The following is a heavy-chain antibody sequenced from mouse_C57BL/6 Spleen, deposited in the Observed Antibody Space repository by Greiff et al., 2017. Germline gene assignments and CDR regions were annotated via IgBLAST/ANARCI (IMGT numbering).Heavy chain of an antibody. CDR3: ARGSGKAWFAY. CDR1: GFTFSDYG. J-gene: IGHJ3*01. Sequence: EVKLMESGGGLVQPGGSLKLSCAASGFTFSDYGMAWVRQAPRKGPEWVAFISNLAYSIYYADTVTGRFTISRENAKNTLYLERSSLRSEDTAMYYCARGSGKAWFAYWGQGTLVTVSA. CDR2: ISNLAYSI. D-gene: IGHD1-1*01. V-gene: IGHV5-15*01.